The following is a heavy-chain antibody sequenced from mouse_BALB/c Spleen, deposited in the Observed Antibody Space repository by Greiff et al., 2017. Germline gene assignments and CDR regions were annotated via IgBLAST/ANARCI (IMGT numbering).Heavy chain of an antibody. D-gene: IGHD1-2*01. CDR3: ARVPTAPYAMDY. Sequence: VKLMESGPGLVAPSQSLSITCTVSGFSLTSYGVHWVRQPPGKGLEWLGVIWAGGSTNYNSALMSRLSISKDNSKSQVFLKMNSLQTDDTAMYYCARVPTAPYAMDYWGQGTSVTVSS. CDR1: GFSLTSYG. V-gene: IGHV2-9*02. CDR2: IWAGGST. J-gene: IGHJ4*01.